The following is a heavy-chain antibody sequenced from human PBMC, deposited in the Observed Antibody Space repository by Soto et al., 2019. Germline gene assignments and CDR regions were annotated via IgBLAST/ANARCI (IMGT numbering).Heavy chain of an antibody. V-gene: IGHV4-30-4*01. J-gene: IGHJ4*02. CDR3: ARDDTNGSGSLDY. D-gene: IGHD3-10*01. Sequence: KASETLSLTCTVSGGSISSGDYYWSWIRQPPGKGLEWIGYIYYSGSTYYNPSLKSRVTISVDTSKNQFSLKLSSVTAADTAVYYCARDDTNGSGSLDYWGQGTLVTVSS. CDR2: IYYSGST. CDR1: GGSISSGDYY.